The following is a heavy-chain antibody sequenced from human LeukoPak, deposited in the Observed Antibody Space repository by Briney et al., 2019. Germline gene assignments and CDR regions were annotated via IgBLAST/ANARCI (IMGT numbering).Heavy chain of an antibody. J-gene: IGHJ4*02. V-gene: IGHV3-11*01. CDR3: ARDMGFFDS. CDR2: ISSGSSAI. CDR1: GFTFSDYF. D-gene: IGHD3-10*01. Sequence: GSLRLSCAASGFTFSDYFMSWIRQAPGKGPEWVSYISSGSSAIYYADSVKGRFTISRDNAKNSLYLQMNSLRAEDTAVYYCARDMGFFDSWGRGTLVTVSS.